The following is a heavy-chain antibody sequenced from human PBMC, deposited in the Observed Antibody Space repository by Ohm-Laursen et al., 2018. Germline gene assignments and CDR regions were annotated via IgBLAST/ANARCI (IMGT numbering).Heavy chain of an antibody. CDR2: VYYSGST. V-gene: IGHV4-61*01. CDR3: ARGDDYGVPSQY. J-gene: IGHJ4*02. CDR1: GGSVSNGNNY. D-gene: IGHD4-17*01. Sequence: PSDTLSLTCIVSGGSVSNGNNYWSWIRQPPGKRLEWIGNVYYSGSTNYNPSLKSRVTISLDTSKNQFSLRRSSVTAADTAVYYCARGDDYGVPSQYWGQGTLVTVSS.